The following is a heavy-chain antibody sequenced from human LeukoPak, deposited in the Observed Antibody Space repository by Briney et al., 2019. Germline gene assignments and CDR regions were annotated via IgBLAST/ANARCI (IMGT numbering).Heavy chain of an antibody. J-gene: IGHJ5*02. CDR3: ASLGTYYYDSSGYYKTHPQYNWFDP. CDR2: IYYSGST. CDR1: GGSISSSSSY. V-gene: IGHV4-39*07. D-gene: IGHD3-22*01. Sequence: SETLSLTCTVSGGSISSSSSYWTWIRQPPGKGLEWIGSIYYSGSTNYNPSLKSRVTISVDTSKNQFSLKLSSATAADTAVYYCASLGTYYYDSSGYYKTHPQYNWFDPWGQGTLVTVSS.